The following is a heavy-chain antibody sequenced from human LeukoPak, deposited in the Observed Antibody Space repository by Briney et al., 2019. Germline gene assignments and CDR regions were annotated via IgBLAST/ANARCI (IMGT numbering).Heavy chain of an antibody. J-gene: IGHJ4*02. Sequence: ASVKVSCKASGYTFTSYGISWVRQAPGQGLEWMGWISAYNGNTNYAQKLQGRVTMTTDTSTSTAYMELRSLRSDDTAVYYCARDEQYYDITGPSDYWGQGTLVTVSS. CDR1: GYTFTSYG. V-gene: IGHV1-18*01. CDR2: ISAYNGNT. D-gene: IGHD3-22*01. CDR3: ARDEQYYDITGPSDY.